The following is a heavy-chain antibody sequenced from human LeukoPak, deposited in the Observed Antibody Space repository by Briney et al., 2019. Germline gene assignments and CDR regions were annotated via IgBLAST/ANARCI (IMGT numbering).Heavy chain of an antibody. V-gene: IGHV1-46*01. D-gene: IGHD3-3*01. J-gene: IGHJ5*02. CDR3: ARVPPILEWLSSPFDP. Sequence: EASVKVSCKASGYTFTSYYMHWVRQAPGQGLEWMGIINPSGGSTSYAQKFQGRVTMTRDTSTSTVYMELSSLRSEDTAVYYCARVPPILEWLSSPFDPWGQGTLVTVSS. CDR2: INPSGGST. CDR1: GYTFTSYY.